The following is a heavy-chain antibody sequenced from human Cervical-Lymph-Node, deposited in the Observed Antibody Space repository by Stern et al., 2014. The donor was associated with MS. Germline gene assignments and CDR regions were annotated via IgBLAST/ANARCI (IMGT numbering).Heavy chain of an antibody. Sequence: VQLGQSGAEVKKPGASVKVSCKASGYTFTSYYMHWVRQAPGQGLEWMGIINPSGGTTNHAQKFQGRVPMTRDTSTSTVYMELSSLRSEDTAVYYCAREKRDCSGGSCYSRDDYWGQGTLVTVSS. D-gene: IGHD2-15*01. CDR2: INPSGGTT. CDR3: AREKRDCSGGSCYSRDDY. V-gene: IGHV1-46*03. CDR1: GYTFTSYY. J-gene: IGHJ4*02.